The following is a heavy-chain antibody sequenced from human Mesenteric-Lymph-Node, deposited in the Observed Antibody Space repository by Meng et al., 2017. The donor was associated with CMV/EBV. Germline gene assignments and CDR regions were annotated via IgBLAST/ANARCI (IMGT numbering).Heavy chain of an antibody. Sequence: SETSLTCTVSGGSISSYYWSWIRQPPGKGLEWIGYIYYSGSTNYNPSLKSRVTISVDTSKNQFSLKLSSVTAADTAVYYCARGGVVVPAAIVIPFDYWGQGTLVTVSS. V-gene: IGHV4-59*01. D-gene: IGHD2-2*02. CDR3: ARGGVVVPAAIVIPFDY. J-gene: IGHJ4*02. CDR2: IYYSGST. CDR1: GGSISSYY.